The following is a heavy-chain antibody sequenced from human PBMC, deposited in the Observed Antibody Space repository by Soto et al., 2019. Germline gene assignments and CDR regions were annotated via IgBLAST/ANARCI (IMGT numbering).Heavy chain of an antibody. CDR2: ISPYDGNT. Sequence: QVQLVQSEAEVKKPGASVKVSCKASGYIFTNYGLSWVRQAPGQGLQWMAWISPYDGNTHYAQNLQGRVTVSTDTSXSXXYRELRSVRSDVTAVYFCARDDRAAAAGTTYYFDYWGQGTLVTVSS. V-gene: IGHV1-18*01. D-gene: IGHD6-13*01. CDR1: GYIFTNYG. J-gene: IGHJ4*02. CDR3: ARDDRAAAAGTTYYFDY.